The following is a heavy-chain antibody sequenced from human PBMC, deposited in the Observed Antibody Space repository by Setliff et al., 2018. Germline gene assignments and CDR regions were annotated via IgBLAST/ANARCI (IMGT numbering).Heavy chain of an antibody. CDR1: GYSISSGYY. D-gene: IGHD3-22*01. Sequence: KTSETLSLTCAVSGYSISSGYYWNWMRQPPGKGLEWIGEINHSGSTNYNPSLKCRVTTSVDTSKNQFSLNLTSVTAADTAVYYCARRGDINGYYYHEDAFDIWGQGTMVTV. J-gene: IGHJ3*02. V-gene: IGHV4-38-2*01. CDR3: ARRGDINGYYYHEDAFDI. CDR2: INHSGST.